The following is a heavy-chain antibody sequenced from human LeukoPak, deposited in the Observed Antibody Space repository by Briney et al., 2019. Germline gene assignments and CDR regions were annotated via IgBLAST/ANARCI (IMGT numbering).Heavy chain of an antibody. CDR2: MNPNSGNT. CDR1: GYTFTSYD. V-gene: IGHV1-8*01. D-gene: IGHD6-19*01. J-gene: IGHJ4*02. CDR3: AREIRSGWYIFDY. Sequence: ASVKVSCKASGYTFTSYDINWVQQATGQGLEWMGWMNPNSGNTGYAQKFQGRVTMTRNTSISTAYMELSSLRSEDTAVYYCAREIRSGWYIFDYWGQGTLVTVSS.